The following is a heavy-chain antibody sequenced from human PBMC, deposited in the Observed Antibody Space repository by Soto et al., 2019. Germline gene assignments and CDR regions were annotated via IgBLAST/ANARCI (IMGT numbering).Heavy chain of an antibody. V-gene: IGHV3-7*01. J-gene: IGHJ4*02. CDR2: IKQDGSEK. D-gene: IGHD5-12*01. Sequence: GGSLRLSCAASGVTFSSYWMSWVRRAPGKGLEWVANIKQDGSEKYYVDSVKGRFTISRDNAKNSLYLQMNSLRAEDTAVYYCARGYSRYETCDYWGQGTLVTVSS. CDR1: GVTFSSYW. CDR3: ARGYSRYETCDY.